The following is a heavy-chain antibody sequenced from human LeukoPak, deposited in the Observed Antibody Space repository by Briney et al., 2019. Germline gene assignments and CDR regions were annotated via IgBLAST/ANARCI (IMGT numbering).Heavy chain of an antibody. CDR3: ARESGYYYDSSGYYYGMDV. CDR2: IIPIFGTA. CDR1: GGTFSSYA. Sequence: PVASVKVSCKASGGTFSSYAISWVRQAPGQGLEWMGGIIPIFGTANYAQKFQGRVTITADESTSTAYMELSSLRSEDTAVYYCARESGYYYDSSGYYYGMDVWGQGTTVTVSS. V-gene: IGHV1-69*13. J-gene: IGHJ6*02. D-gene: IGHD3-22*01.